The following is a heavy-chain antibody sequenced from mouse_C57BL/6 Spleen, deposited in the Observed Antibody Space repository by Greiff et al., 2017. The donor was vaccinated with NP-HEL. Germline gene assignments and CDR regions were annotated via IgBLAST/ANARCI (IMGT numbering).Heavy chain of an antibody. V-gene: IGHV5-17*01. Sequence: EVMLVESGGGLVKPGGSLKLSCAASGFTFSDYGMHWVRQAPEKGLEWVAYISSGSSTIYYADTVKGRFTLSRDNAKNTLFLQMTSLRSEDTAMYYCAGRYYYGSIYFYAMDYWGQGTSVTVSS. D-gene: IGHD1-1*01. CDR2: ISSGSSTI. CDR3: AGRYYYGSIYFYAMDY. CDR1: GFTFSDYG. J-gene: IGHJ4*01.